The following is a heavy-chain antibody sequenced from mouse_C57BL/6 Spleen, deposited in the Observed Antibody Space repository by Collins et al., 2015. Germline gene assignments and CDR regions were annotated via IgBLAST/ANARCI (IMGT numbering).Heavy chain of an antibody. CDR3: ARFTLAPYAMDY. CDR2: INPNNGGT. J-gene: IGHJ4*01. Sequence: EVQLQQSGPELVKPGASVKISCKASGYTFTDYYMNWVKQSHGKSLEWIGDINPNNGGTSYNQKFKGKATLTVDKSSSTAYMELRSLTSEDSAVYYCARFTLAPYAMDYWGQGTSVTVSS. CDR1: GYTFTDYY. V-gene: IGHV1-26*01. D-gene: IGHD5-1*01.